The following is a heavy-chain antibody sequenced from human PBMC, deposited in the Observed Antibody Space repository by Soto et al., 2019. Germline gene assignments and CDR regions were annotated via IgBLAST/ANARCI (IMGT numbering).Heavy chain of an antibody. D-gene: IGHD1-26*01. V-gene: IGHV3-23*01. CDR1: GFTFSSYA. Sequence: EVQLLESGGGLVQPGGSLRLSCAASGFTFSSYAMRWVRQAPVKGLEWVSAISGSGDSTYYADSVKGRFTISRDNSQNTLYLQMNSLRAEDTAVYYCARRGSGSYYDYWGQGTLVTVSS. J-gene: IGHJ4*02. CDR2: ISGSGDST. CDR3: ARRGSGSYYDY.